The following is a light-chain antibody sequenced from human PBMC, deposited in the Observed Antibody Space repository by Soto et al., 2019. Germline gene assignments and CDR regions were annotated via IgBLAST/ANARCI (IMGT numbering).Light chain of an antibody. V-gene: IGLV3-21*02. CDR1: NIGSKS. CDR2: DDS. J-gene: IGLJ3*02. CDR3: QVWDSSSWV. Sequence: SYELTQPPSVSVAPGQTARITCGGTNIGSKSVHWYQQKPGQAPVLVVYDDSDRPSGIPERFSGSNSGNTATLTISRVEAGDEAAYYCQVWDSSSWVFGGGTKVTVL.